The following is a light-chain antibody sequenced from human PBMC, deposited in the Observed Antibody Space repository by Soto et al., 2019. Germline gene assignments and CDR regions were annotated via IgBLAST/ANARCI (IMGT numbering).Light chain of an antibody. J-gene: IGKJ3*01. CDR2: AAS. CDR3: QQYYSYPHT. V-gene: IGKV1-8*01. CDR1: QGISSY. Sequence: AIRMTQSPSSLSASTGDRVTITCRASQGISSYLAWYQQKPGKAPKLLIYAASTLQSGVPSRFSGSGSGTDFTLTISCLQSVDFATYYCQQYYSYPHTFGPGTKVDIK.